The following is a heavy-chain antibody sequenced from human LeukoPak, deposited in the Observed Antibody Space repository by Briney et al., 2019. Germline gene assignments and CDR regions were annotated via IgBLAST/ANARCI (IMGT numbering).Heavy chain of an antibody. Sequence: GGSLRLSCAASGFNFSLYNMSWVRQAPGKGLEWVSAISGSGASTYYADSVKGRFTISRDNSKNTLYLQMNSLRAEDTAVYYCAKCQLLYNWFDPWGQGTLVTVSS. D-gene: IGHD2-2*01. CDR2: ISGSGAST. J-gene: IGHJ5*02. CDR1: GFNFSLYN. V-gene: IGHV3-23*01. CDR3: AKCQLLYNWFDP.